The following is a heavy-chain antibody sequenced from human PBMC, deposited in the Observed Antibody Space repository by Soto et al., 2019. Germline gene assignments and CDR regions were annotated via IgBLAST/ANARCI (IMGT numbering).Heavy chain of an antibody. J-gene: IGHJ4*02. D-gene: IGHD2-2*02. Sequence: EVQLVESGGGLVQPGESLRLSCEASGLIVSSSYMSWVRQAPGKGLEWVAIIYNDGSTYYAASVKGRFTISRDDSKNTLYLQILSLRAEDTAVYYCARDSYTRYWGQGTLVTVSS. V-gene: IGHV3-66*01. CDR3: ARDSYTRY. CDR1: GLIVSSSY. CDR2: IYNDGST.